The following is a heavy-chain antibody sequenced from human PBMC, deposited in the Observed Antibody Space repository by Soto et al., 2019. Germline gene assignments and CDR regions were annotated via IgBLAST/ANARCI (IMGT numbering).Heavy chain of an antibody. J-gene: IGHJ4*02. V-gene: IGHV3-30-3*01. CDR2: ISYDGSNK. CDR1: GFAFSSYA. D-gene: IGHD3-10*01. Sequence: QVQLVESGGGVVQPGRSLRLSCAASGFAFSSYAMHWVRQAPGKGLEWVEVISYDGSNKYYADSVKGRFTISRDNSKNTLYLQMNSLRAEDTAVYYCARDLSGSGDWGQGTLVTVSS. CDR3: ARDLSGSGD.